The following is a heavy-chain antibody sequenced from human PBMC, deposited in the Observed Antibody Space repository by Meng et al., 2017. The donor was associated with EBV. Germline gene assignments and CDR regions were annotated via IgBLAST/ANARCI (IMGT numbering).Heavy chain of an antibody. CDR3: ARAPDNWNDGPYY. J-gene: IGHJ4*02. D-gene: IGHD1-20*01. CDR1: GGTFSSYD. CDR2: IILIFGTA. Sequence: QVTLGTAGAWVKDPGSSVKVSRNASGGTFSSYDISWVRQATGQGFEWRGGIILIFGTANYAQKFQGRVTITADESTSTAYMELSSLRSEDTAVYYCARAPDNWNDGPYYWGQGTLVTVSS. V-gene: IGHV1-69*01.